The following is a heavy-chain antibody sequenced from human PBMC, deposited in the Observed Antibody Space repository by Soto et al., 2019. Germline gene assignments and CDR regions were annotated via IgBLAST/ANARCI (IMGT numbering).Heavy chain of an antibody. D-gene: IGHD3-9*01. CDR1: GYTFTSYD. CDR2: MNPNSGNT. Sequence: ASVKVSCKASGYTFTSYDINWVRQATGQGLEWMGWMNPNSGNTGYAQRFQGRVTMTRNTSISTAYMELSSLRSEDTAVYYCARGLVYDILPGYKLDYWGQGTLVTVSS. CDR3: ARGLVYDILPGYKLDY. J-gene: IGHJ4*02. V-gene: IGHV1-8*01.